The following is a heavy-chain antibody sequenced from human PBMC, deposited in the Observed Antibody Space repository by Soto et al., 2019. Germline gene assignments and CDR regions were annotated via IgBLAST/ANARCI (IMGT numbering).Heavy chain of an antibody. D-gene: IGHD5-18*01. CDR2: IIPIFGTA. Sequence: QVQLVQSGAEVNKPGSSVKVSCKASGGTFSSYAISWVRQAPGQGLEWMGGIIPIFGTATYAQKFQGRVTITADKYTSTAYMELSSLRSEDTAVYYCATLGGTAMVKIDYCGQGTLVTVSS. CDR1: GGTFSSYA. J-gene: IGHJ4*02. CDR3: ATLGGTAMVKIDY. V-gene: IGHV1-69*06.